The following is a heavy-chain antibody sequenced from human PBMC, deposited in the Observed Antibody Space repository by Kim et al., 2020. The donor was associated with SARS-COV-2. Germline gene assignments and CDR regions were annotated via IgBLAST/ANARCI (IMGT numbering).Heavy chain of an antibody. CDR2: IDYSGST. CDR3: ARGDTSPLAECMDV. D-gene: IGHD5-18*01. Sequence: SETLSLTCTVSGDSISNGHYYWSWIRQHPGKGLEWIGYIDYSGSTYSNPSLRSRLSISLDTSKNLFSLTLSFVTAADTAVYYCARGDTSPLAECMDVWGQGTTVTVSS. J-gene: IGHJ6*02. CDR1: GDSISNGHYY. V-gene: IGHV4-31*03.